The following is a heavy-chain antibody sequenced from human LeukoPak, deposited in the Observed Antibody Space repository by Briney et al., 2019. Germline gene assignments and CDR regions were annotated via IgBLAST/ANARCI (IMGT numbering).Heavy chain of an antibody. CDR2: ISGSGGST. D-gene: IGHD3-10*01. J-gene: IGHJ4*02. Sequence: GGSLRLSCAASGFTFSSYAMSWVRQAPGKGLEWVSAISGSGGSTYYADSVKGRFTISRDNSKNTLYLQMNSLRAEDTAVYYCAKDSGLWLGTSPFDYWGQGTLVTVSS. V-gene: IGHV3-23*01. CDR3: AKDSGLWLGTSPFDY. CDR1: GFTFSSYA.